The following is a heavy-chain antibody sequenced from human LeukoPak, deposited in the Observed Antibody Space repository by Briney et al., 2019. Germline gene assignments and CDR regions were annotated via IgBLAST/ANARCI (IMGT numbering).Heavy chain of an antibody. Sequence: GSLSLSCAASGFTFSSYAMHWVRQAPGKGLEWVAVISYDGSNKYYADSVKGRFTISGDNSKNTLYLQMNSLRAEDTAVYYRATLHIVVVTEFDYWGQGTLVTVSS. V-gene: IGHV3-30*04. CDR1: GFTFSSYA. D-gene: IGHD2-21*02. CDR3: ATLHIVVVTEFDY. J-gene: IGHJ4*02. CDR2: ISYDGSNK.